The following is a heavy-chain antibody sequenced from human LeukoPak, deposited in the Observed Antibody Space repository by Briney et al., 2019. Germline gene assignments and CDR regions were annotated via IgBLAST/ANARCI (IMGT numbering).Heavy chain of an antibody. V-gene: IGHV1-69*04. Sequence: ASVKVSCKASGGTFSSYAISWVRQAPGQGLEWMGRIIPILGIANYAQKFQGRVTITADKSTSTAYMELSSLRSEDTAVYYCASGGSGIQGSWFDPWGQGTLVTVSS. J-gene: IGHJ5*02. CDR3: ASGGSGIQGSWFDP. CDR2: IIPILGIA. CDR1: GGTFSSYA. D-gene: IGHD3-10*01.